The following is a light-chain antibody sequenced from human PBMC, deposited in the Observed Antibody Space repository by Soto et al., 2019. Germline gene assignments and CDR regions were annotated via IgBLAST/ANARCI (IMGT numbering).Light chain of an antibody. Sequence: QSALTQPHSVSGSPGQSVTISCSGTSSDVGNYNYVSWYQHHPGKAPKLVIYDVTTRPSGVPDRFSGSKSGNTASLTISGLQAEDEADFYCCSYAGSYTWVFGGGTKLTVL. CDR1: SSDVGNYNY. J-gene: IGLJ3*02. V-gene: IGLV2-11*01. CDR2: DVT. CDR3: CSYAGSYTWV.